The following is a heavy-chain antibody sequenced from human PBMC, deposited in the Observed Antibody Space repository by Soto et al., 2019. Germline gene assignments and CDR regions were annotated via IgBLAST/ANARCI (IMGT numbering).Heavy chain of an antibody. Sequence: QVQLVESGGGVVQPGRSLRLSCAASGFTFSSYAMHWVRQAPGKGLEWVAVISYDGSNKYYADSVKGRFTISRDNSKNTLYLQMNSLRAEDTAVYYCARWATKVNGMDVWGQGTTVTVSS. CDR1: GFTFSSYA. J-gene: IGHJ6*02. CDR3: ARWATKVNGMDV. CDR2: ISYDGSNK. V-gene: IGHV3-30-3*01. D-gene: IGHD5-12*01.